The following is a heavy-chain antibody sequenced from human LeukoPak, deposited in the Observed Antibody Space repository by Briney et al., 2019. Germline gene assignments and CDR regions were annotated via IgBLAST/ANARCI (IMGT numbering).Heavy chain of an antibody. CDR3: ARGYSSSWYAPGNWFDP. CDR1: GGSFSGYY. D-gene: IGHD6-13*01. Sequence: PSETLSLTCAVYGGSFSGYYWSWIRQPPGKGLEWIGEINHSGSTNYNPSLKSRVTISVDTSKNQFSLKLSSVTAADTAVYCCARGYSSSWYAPGNWFDPWGQGTLVTVSS. CDR2: INHSGST. V-gene: IGHV4-34*01. J-gene: IGHJ5*02.